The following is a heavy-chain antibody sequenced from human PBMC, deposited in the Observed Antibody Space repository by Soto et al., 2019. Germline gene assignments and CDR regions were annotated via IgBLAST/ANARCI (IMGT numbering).Heavy chain of an antibody. J-gene: IGHJ6*02. Sequence: GGSLRLSCAASGFTFSSYAMHWVRQAPGKGLEWVAVISYDGSNKYYADSVKGRFTISRDNSKNTLYLQMNSLRAEDTAVYYCASPNVPAAMWSLNYYYGMDVWGQGTTVTVSS. CDR1: GFTFSSYA. V-gene: IGHV3-30-3*01. CDR3: ASPNVPAAMWSLNYYYGMDV. CDR2: ISYDGSNK. D-gene: IGHD2-2*01.